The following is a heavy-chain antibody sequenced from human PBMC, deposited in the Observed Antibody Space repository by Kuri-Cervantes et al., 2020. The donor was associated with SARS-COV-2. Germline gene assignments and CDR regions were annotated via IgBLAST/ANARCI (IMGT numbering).Heavy chain of an antibody. D-gene: IGHD4/OR15-4a*01. CDR2: IYHSGST. CDR3: ARDPNANHNNWFDP. J-gene: IGHJ5*02. CDR1: GGSISSHY. V-gene: IGHV4-59*11. Sequence: SETLSLTCTVSGGSISSHYWSWIRQPPGKGLEWIGSIYHSGSTYYNPSLKSRVTISVDTSKNQFSLKLSSVTAADTAVYYCARDPNANHNNWFDPWGQGTLVTVSS.